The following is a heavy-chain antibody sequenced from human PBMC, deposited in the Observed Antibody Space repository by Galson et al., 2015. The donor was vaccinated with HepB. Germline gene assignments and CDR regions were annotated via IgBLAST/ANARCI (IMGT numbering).Heavy chain of an antibody. J-gene: IGHJ4*02. Sequence: CAISGDSVSRDGAAWNWIRQSPSSGLEWLGRTYYRSKWYNEYALSVKSRISINPDTSRNQLSLQLNSVTPEDTAVYYCAREAHYFDYWGQGSLVIVSS. CDR1: GDSVSRDGAA. CDR3: AREAHYFDY. CDR2: TYYRSKWYN. V-gene: IGHV6-1*01.